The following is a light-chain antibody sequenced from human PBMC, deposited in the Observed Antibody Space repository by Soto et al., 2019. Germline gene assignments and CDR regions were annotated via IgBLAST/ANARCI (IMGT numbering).Light chain of an antibody. Sequence: EIVLTQSPGTLSLSPGERATLSCRASQSVSSSYLAWYQQKPGQAPRLIIYGAFDRATGIPDRFSGSGSGTDFTLTISRLEPEDFAVYYGQQYGSSPYTFGQGTKLEIK. J-gene: IGKJ2*01. V-gene: IGKV3-20*01. CDR3: QQYGSSPYT. CDR1: QSVSSSY. CDR2: GAF.